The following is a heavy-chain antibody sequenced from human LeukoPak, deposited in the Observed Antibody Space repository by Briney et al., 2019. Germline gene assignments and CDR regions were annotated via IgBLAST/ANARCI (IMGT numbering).Heavy chain of an antibody. CDR2: IYYSGST. D-gene: IGHD2-2*01. Sequence: SETLSLTCTVSGGSISSSSYYWGWIRQPPGKGLEWIGSIYYSGSTYYNPSLKSRVTISVDTSKNQFSLKLSSVTAADTAVYYCARASCYYYYYMDVWGKGTTVTISS. CDR3: ARASCYYYYYMDV. V-gene: IGHV4-39*01. J-gene: IGHJ6*03. CDR1: GGSISSSSYY.